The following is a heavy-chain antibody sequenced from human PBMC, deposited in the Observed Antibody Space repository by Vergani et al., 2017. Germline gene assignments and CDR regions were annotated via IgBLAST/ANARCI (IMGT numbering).Heavy chain of an antibody. J-gene: IGHJ3*02. Sequence: QVQLQESGPGLVKPSETLSLTCAVSGYSISSGYYWGWIRQPPGKGLEWIGSIYHSGSTYYNPSLKSRVTISVDTSKNQFSLKLSSVTAADTAVYYCAGHIDYYDSSGYTDAFDIWGQGTMVTVSS. CDR2: IYHSGST. D-gene: IGHD3-22*01. CDR1: GYSISSGYY. V-gene: IGHV4-38-2*01. CDR3: AGHIDYYDSSGYTDAFDI.